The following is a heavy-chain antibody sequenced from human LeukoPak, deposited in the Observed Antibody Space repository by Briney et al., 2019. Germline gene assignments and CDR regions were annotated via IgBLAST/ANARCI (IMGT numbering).Heavy chain of an antibody. D-gene: IGHD2-15*01. CDR3: ARGWYPDY. J-gene: IGHJ4*02. CDR1: GGSFSGYY. V-gene: IGHV4-34*01. Sequence: SETLSLTCAVYGGSFSGYYWSLIRQPPGKGLEWIGEINHSGSTNYNPSLKSRVTISVDTSKNQFSLKLISVTAADTAVYYCARGWYPDYWGQGTLVTVSS. CDR2: INHSGST.